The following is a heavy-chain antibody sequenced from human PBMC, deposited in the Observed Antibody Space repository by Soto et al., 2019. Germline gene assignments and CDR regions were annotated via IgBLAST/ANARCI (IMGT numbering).Heavy chain of an antibody. CDR3: ARDSKAPGSSSWYVSDY. CDR1: GGSISSYY. J-gene: IGHJ4*02. D-gene: IGHD6-13*01. CDR2: IYYSGST. V-gene: IGHV4-59*01. Sequence: SSETLSLTCTVSGGSISSYYWSWIRQPPGKGLEWIGYIYYSGSTNYNPSLKSRVTISVDTSKNQFSLKLSSVTAADTAVYYCARDSKAPGSSSWYVSDYWGQGTLVTVPQ.